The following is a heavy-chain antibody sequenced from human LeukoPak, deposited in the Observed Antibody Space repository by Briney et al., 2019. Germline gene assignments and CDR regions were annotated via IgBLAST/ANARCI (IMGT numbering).Heavy chain of an antibody. CDR1: GFTFSSYE. CDR3: ARNDDLDN. J-gene: IGHJ4*02. D-gene: IGHD1-1*01. V-gene: IGHV3-48*03. CDR2: ITGSGSTI. Sequence: GGSLRLSCAASGFTFSSYEMNWVRQAPGKGLEWVAFITGSGSTIYYADSVKGRLSISRDNAKNSLYLQMNSLRAEDTEVYYYARNDDLDNWGQGTLVTVSS.